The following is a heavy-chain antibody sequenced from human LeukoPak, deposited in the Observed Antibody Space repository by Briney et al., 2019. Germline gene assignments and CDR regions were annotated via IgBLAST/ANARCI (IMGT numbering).Heavy chain of an antibody. Sequence: ASVKVSCKASGGTFSSYAISWVRQAPGQGLEWMGRIIPIFGTANYAQKSQGRVTITTDESTSTAYMELSSLRSEDTAVYYCARGPGIAQFDPWGQGALVTVSS. V-gene: IGHV1-69*05. CDR2: IIPIFGTA. D-gene: IGHD6-13*01. CDR1: GGTFSSYA. CDR3: ARGPGIAQFDP. J-gene: IGHJ5*02.